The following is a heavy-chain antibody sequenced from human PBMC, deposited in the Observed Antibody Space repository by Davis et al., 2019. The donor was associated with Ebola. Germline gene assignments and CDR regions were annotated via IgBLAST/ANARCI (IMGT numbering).Heavy chain of an antibody. D-gene: IGHD3-9*01. CDR2: IWYDGSNK. Sequence: GESLKISCAASGFTFSSYWMSWVRQAPGKGLEWVAVIWYDGSNKYYADSVKGRFTISRDNSKNTLYLQMNSLRAEDTAVYYCASVFSRVKEGNYYYYYGMDVWGQGTTVTVSS. CDR3: ASVFSRVKEGNYYYYYGMDV. CDR1: GFTFSSYW. V-gene: IGHV3-33*08. J-gene: IGHJ6*02.